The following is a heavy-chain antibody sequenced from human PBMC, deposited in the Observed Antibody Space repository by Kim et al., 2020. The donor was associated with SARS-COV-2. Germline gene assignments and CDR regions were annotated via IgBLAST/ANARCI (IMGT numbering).Heavy chain of an antibody. V-gene: IGHV3-48*02. J-gene: IGHJ6*02. CDR3: ARNYDFWSGRYYYYGMDV. D-gene: IGHD3-3*01. Sequence: GRFTISRDKAKNSLYLQMNSLRDEDTAVYYCARNYDFWSGRYYYYGMDVWGQGTTVTVSS.